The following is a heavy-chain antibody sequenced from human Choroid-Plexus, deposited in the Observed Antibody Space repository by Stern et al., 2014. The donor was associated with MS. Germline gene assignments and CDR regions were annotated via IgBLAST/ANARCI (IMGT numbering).Heavy chain of an antibody. Sequence: DQLVESGGGVVQPGRSLRLSCAASGFTLSSYALHWVRQAPGKGLAWVAVISYDGSDKYYANSVKGRFTISRDNSKNTLVLQMNSLRPEDTAVYYCARVWTTFSVHYYYGMDVWGQGTTVTVSS. CDR1: GFTLSSYA. CDR2: ISYDGSDK. J-gene: IGHJ6*02. V-gene: IGHV3-30*01. CDR3: ARVWTTFSVHYYYGMDV. D-gene: IGHD2/OR15-2a*01.